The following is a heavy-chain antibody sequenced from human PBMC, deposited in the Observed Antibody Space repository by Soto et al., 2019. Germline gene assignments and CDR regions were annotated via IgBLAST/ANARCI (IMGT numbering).Heavy chain of an antibody. CDR1: GYSFATSG. CDR2: ISVYNGNT. J-gene: IGHJ4*02. V-gene: IGHV1-18*01. Sequence: QVKLVQSGTEVKKPGASIKVSCKASGYSFATSGMTWVRQAPGQGLEWMGWISVYNGNTNYDQKLQDRVTMTTDTSTITAYLEVRNLRSDDTAVYYCARAGQYYDASGYADWGQGTLVTIS. CDR3: ARAGQYYDASGYAD. D-gene: IGHD3-22*01.